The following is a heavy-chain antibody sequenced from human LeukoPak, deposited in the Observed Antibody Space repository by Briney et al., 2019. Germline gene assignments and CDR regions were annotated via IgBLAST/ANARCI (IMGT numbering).Heavy chain of an antibody. CDR2: MNQDGSAI. CDR3: ARTVPGYPDDYFDY. Sequence: GGSLRPSCAASGLTFSRHWMSWVRQTPGKGLERVAHMNQDGSAIYYVDSVKGRFTISRDNAKNSLCLQMTGLTVADTAVYYCARTVPGYPDDYFDYWGQGTLVTVSS. D-gene: IGHD6-19*01. J-gene: IGHJ4*02. V-gene: IGHV3-7*01. CDR1: GLTFSRHW.